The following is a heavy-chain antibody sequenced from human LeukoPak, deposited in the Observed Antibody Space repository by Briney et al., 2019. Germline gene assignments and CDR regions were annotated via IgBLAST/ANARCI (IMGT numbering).Heavy chain of an antibody. CDR1: GFTFSGSS. Sequence: GGSLKLSCAASGFTFSGSSMHWVRQASGKGLEWVGRIRSKAHSYATAYAASVKGRFTISRDDSKNTAYLQMNSLKSDDTAVYYCNRLPRNDHNDAFDIWGQGTMVTVSS. CDR2: IRSKAHSYAT. D-gene: IGHD1-14*01. CDR3: NRLPRNDHNDAFDI. J-gene: IGHJ3*02. V-gene: IGHV3-73*01.